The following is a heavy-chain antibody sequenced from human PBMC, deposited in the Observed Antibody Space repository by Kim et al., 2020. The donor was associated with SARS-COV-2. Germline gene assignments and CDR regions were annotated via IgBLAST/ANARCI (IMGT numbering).Heavy chain of an antibody. J-gene: IGHJ4*01. CDR2: RT. CDR3: ARFRLREGLDN. Sequence: RTFYADYVKGRFTISRDNSKNTVSLQMNSLRVENTAVYYCARFRLREGLDNWGQGTLVTVSS. D-gene: IGHD3-16*01. V-gene: IGHV3-66*01.